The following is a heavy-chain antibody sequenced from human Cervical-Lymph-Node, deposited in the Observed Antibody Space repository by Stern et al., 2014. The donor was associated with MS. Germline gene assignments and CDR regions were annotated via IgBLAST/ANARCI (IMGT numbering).Heavy chain of an antibody. V-gene: IGHV1-69*06. D-gene: IGHD2-8*01. CDR1: GGNFHDYA. CDR3: ARDPPLLIKAKMSDY. Sequence: VQLVESGDEVKKPGSSVKVSCKASGGNFHDYAFSWVRQAPGQGFEWMGGIIPLFGAAKYTQKFQGRLIITADKSTTKVYMELSNLRPEDTAIYFCARDPPLLIKAKMSDYWGQGTLVTVSS. J-gene: IGHJ4*02. CDR2: IIPLFGAA.